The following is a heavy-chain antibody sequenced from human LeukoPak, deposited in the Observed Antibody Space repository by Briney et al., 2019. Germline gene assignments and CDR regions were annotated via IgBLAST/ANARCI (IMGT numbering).Heavy chain of an antibody. CDR2: ISGSGGST. J-gene: IGHJ4*02. CDR3: AKARLFTFDY. Sequence: GGSLRLSCAAPGFTFSSYAMSWVRQAPGKGLGWVSAISGSGGSTYYADSVKGRFTISRDNSKNTLYLQMNSLRAEDTAVYYCAKARLFTFDYWGQGTLVTVSS. D-gene: IGHD3-9*01. V-gene: IGHV3-23*01. CDR1: GFTFSSYA.